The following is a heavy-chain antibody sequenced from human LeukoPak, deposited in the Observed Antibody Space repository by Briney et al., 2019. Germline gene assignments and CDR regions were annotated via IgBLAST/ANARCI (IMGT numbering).Heavy chain of an antibody. CDR3: AKGKVGDYSTPFDY. J-gene: IGHJ4*02. V-gene: IGHV3-53*05. D-gene: IGHD4-11*01. CDR1: GFTVSSNY. CDR2: IYSGGST. Sequence: GGSLRLSCAASGFTVSSNYMSWVRQAPGKGLEGASVIYSGGSTYYADSVKGRFTITRDNSKNTLYLQMNSLRAEDMALYHCAKGKVGDYSTPFDYWGQGTLVTVSS.